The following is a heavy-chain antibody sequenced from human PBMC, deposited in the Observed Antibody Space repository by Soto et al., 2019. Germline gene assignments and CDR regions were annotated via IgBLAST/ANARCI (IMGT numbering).Heavy chain of an antibody. Sequence: QLQLQESGPGLVKPSETLSLTCTVSGGSISSSSYYWGWIRQPPGKGLEWIGSIYYTGNTYYNPSLKSRVTISVDTSKNQFSLRLSAVTAADTAVYYCARLATFRDFVVVVAATYYFDYWGQGTLVTVSS. V-gene: IGHV4-39*01. CDR2: IYYTGNT. CDR3: ARLATFRDFVVVVAATYYFDY. J-gene: IGHJ4*02. D-gene: IGHD2-15*01. CDR1: GGSISSSSYY.